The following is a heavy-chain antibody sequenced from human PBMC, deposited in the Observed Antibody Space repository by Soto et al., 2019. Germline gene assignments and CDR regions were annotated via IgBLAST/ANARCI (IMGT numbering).Heavy chain of an antibody. J-gene: IGHJ5*02. CDR1: GGSISSYY. D-gene: IGHD1-1*01. CDR3: ARGIEMPTSDVNWFDP. V-gene: IGHV4-59*01. CDR2: VYYSGYT. Sequence: SETLSLTCTVSGGSISSYYRSWIRQPPGKGLEWIGFVYYSGYTNYSPSLRSRVTLSVDTSKNQFSLKMHSVTAADTAIYFCARGIEMPTSDVNWFDPWGQGILVTVSS.